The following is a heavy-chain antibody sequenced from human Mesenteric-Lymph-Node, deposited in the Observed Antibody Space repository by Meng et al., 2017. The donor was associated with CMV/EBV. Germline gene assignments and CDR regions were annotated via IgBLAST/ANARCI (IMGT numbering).Heavy chain of an antibody. Sequence: QGEVPRGGAGLWKPSETLSGTCAVYGGAFSGYYWKWIRQSPEKGLEWIGEINHSGSTTYNPSFTSRIIISVDTSTNQISLNMSSVSAADTAVYYCARGSSYDILTGYFDYWGQGALVTVSS. CDR1: GGAFSGYY. V-gene: IGHV4-34*01. CDR3: ARGSSYDILTGYFDY. D-gene: IGHD3-9*01. J-gene: IGHJ4*02. CDR2: INHSGST.